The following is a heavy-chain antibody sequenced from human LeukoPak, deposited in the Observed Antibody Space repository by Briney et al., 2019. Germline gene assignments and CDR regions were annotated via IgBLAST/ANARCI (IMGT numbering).Heavy chain of an antibody. CDR1: GGSIYSGDYY. J-gene: IGHJ4*02. CDR3: ARGLSSGYYYFDS. D-gene: IGHD3-22*01. Sequence: PSETLSLTCTVSGGSIYSGDYYWSWIRQHPGKGLEWIGYIYYSGSTFYNPSLKSRLTISIGTSKNQFSLRLRSVTAADTAVYYCARGLSSGYYYFDSWGQGTLVTVSS. CDR2: IYYSGST. V-gene: IGHV4-31*03.